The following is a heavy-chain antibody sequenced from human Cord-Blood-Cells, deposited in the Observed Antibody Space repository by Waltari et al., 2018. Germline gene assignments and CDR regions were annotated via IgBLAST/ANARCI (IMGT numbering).Heavy chain of an antibody. Sequence: QVQLVQSGAEVKKPGSSVKVSCTASGGTFSSYAISWVRQAPGQGLEWMGGIIPIFGTANYAQKFQGRVTITADKSTSTAYMELSSLRSEDTAVYYCARLYRYSGSYYFDYWGQGTLVTVSS. D-gene: IGHD1-26*01. CDR3: ARLYRYSGSYYFDY. V-gene: IGHV1-69*06. CDR2: IIPIFGTA. CDR1: GGTFSSYA. J-gene: IGHJ4*02.